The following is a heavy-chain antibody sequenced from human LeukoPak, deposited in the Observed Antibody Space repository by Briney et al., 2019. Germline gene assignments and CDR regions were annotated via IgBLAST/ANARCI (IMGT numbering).Heavy chain of an antibody. Sequence: ASVKVSCKASGYTFTSYGISRVRQAPGQGLEWMGIINPSGGSTSYAQKFQGRVTMTTDTSTSTAYMELRSLRSDDTAVYYCARDLFGYDILTGPDWFDPWGQGTLVTVSS. CDR2: INPSGGST. V-gene: IGHV1-18*01. CDR3: ARDLFGYDILTGPDWFDP. CDR1: GYTFTSYG. J-gene: IGHJ5*02. D-gene: IGHD3-9*01.